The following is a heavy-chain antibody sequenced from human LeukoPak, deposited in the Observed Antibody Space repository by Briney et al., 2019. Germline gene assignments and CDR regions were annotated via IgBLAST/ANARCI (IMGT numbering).Heavy chain of an antibody. Sequence: QPGGSLGLSCAASESTFSSYWMHWVRQAPGKGLVWVSRISGDGRSTSYADSVKDRFTISRDNSKNTLYLQMNSLRAEDTAVYYCARTGYSSSYFDYWGQGTLVTVSS. D-gene: IGHD6-13*01. CDR3: ARTGYSSSYFDY. CDR1: ESTFSSYW. CDR2: ISGDGRST. J-gene: IGHJ4*02. V-gene: IGHV3-74*01.